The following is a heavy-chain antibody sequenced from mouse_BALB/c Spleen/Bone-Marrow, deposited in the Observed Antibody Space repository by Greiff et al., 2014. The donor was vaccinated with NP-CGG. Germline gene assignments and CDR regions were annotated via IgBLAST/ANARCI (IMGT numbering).Heavy chain of an antibody. CDR3: ARDDYGSSYSGY. D-gene: IGHD1-1*01. V-gene: IGHV5-4*02. CDR2: ISDGGSYT. Sequence: LKLSFAASGFTFIHYSIYWVRQPPATRLELVATISDGGSYTYYPDSVKGRFTISRDNANKNLYLQRSSLKSEDTARYYGARDDYGSSYSGYWGQGTLGT. J-gene: IGHJ3*01. CDR1: GFTFIHYS.